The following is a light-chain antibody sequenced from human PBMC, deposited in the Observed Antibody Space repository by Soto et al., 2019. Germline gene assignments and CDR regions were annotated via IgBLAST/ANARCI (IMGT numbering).Light chain of an antibody. CDR1: NSDVGAYDY. Sequence: QSALTQPASVSGSPGQSITISCTGTNSDVGAYDYVSWYQQYPGKAPKLMIFEVTNRPSGVSNRFSGSKSGNTASLTISGLQAEDEADYYCCSFTRATIRVIFGGGTKLTVL. J-gene: IGLJ2*01. CDR3: CSFTRATIRVI. CDR2: EVT. V-gene: IGLV2-14*01.